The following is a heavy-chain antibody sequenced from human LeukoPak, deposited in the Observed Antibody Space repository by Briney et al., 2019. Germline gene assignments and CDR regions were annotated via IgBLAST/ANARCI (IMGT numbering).Heavy chain of an antibody. Sequence: GGSLRLSCAASGFTFSSYGMSWVRQAPGKGLEWVSGISGSGDNTYYADSVKGRFTISRDNSKNTLYVQVNSLGTEDTAAYYCAKGSYYDSSGSFYFDYWGQGTLVTVSS. D-gene: IGHD3-22*01. J-gene: IGHJ4*02. V-gene: IGHV3-23*01. CDR2: ISGSGDNT. CDR1: GFTFSSYG. CDR3: AKGSYYDSSGSFYFDY.